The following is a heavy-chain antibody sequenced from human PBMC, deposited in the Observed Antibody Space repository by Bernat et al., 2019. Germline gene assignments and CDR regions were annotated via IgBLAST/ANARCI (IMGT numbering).Heavy chain of an antibody. J-gene: IGHJ6*02. CDR2: ISAYNGNT. CDR3: ARDPDIVVVPAAIEGARVNYYYYGMDV. D-gene: IGHD2-2*02. Sequence: QVQLVQSGAEVKKPGASVKVSCKASGYTFTSYGISWVRQAPGQGLEWMGWISAYNGNTNYVQKLQGRVTMTTDTSTSTAYMELRSLRSDDTAVYYCARDPDIVVVPAAIEGARVNYYYYGMDVWGQGTTVTVSS. CDR1: GYTFTSYG. V-gene: IGHV1-18*01.